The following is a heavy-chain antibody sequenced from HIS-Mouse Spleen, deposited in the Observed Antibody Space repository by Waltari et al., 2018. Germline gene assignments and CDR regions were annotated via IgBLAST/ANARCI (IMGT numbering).Heavy chain of an antibody. Sequence: QLQLQESGPGLVKPSETLSLTCTVSGGSISSSSYYWGWIRQPPGKGLGWIGSTDYSGTTYSNPSLQSRVPISVDPPKNQFSRKLSSVTAADTAVYYCAREIPYSSSWYDWYFDLWGRGTLVTVSS. CDR3: AREIPYSSSWYDWYFDL. CDR1: GGSISSSSYY. V-gene: IGHV4-39*07. J-gene: IGHJ2*01. D-gene: IGHD6-13*01. CDR2: TDYSGTT.